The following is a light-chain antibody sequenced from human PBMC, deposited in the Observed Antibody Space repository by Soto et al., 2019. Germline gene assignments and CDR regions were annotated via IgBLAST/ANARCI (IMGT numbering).Light chain of an antibody. J-gene: IGKJ2*01. Sequence: IVMTQSPATLSVSPWESATLSCRASQSVSSNLAWYQQKPGQAPRLLIYGASTRATGIPARFSGSGSGTEFTLTIGSLQSEDFAVYYCQQYNNWPMYTFGQGTKVDIK. CDR1: QSVSSN. CDR3: QQYNNWPMYT. CDR2: GAS. V-gene: IGKV3-15*01.